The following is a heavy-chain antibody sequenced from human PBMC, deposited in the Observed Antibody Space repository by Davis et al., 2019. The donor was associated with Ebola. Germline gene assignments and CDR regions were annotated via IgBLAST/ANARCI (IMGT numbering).Heavy chain of an antibody. D-gene: IGHD2-21*01. CDR1: GFTFSSYA. CDR2: IRGSGGST. CDR3: AKGCGGDCYSPDY. V-gene: IGHV3-23*01. J-gene: IGHJ4*02. Sequence: GESLKISCAASGFTFSSYAMSWVRQAPGKGLEWVSAIRGSGGSTYYADSVKGRFTISRDNSKNTLYLQMNSLRAEDTAVYYCAKGCGGDCYSPDYWGQGTLVTVSS.